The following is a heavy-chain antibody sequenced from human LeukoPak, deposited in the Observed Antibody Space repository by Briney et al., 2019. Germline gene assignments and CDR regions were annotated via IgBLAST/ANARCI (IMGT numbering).Heavy chain of an antibody. D-gene: IGHD3-22*01. CDR2: IYSSGST. CDR1: GGSISRYY. J-gene: IGHJ4*02. CDR3: ARTGYYDSSGYFDY. V-gene: IGHV4-4*07. Sequence: PSETLSLTCTVSGGSISRYYWIWIRQPAGKGLEYIGRIYSSGSTNYNPSLKSRVTISVDTSKNQFSLKLSSVTAADTAVYYCARTGYYDSSGYFDYWGQGTLVTVSS.